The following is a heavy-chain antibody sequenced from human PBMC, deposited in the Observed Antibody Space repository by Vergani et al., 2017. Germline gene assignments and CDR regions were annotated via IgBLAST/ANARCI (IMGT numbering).Heavy chain of an antibody. V-gene: IGHV4-39*01. CDR3: ARWSIAAAGKFDY. Sequence: QLQLQESGPGLVKPSETLSLTCTVSGGSISSSSYYWGWIRQPPGKGLEWIGSIYYSGSTYYNPSLKSRVTISVDTSKNQFSLKLSSVAAADTAVYYCARWSIAAAGKFDYGGQGTLVTVSS. J-gene: IGHJ4*02. D-gene: IGHD6-13*01. CDR2: IYYSGST. CDR1: GGSISSSSYY.